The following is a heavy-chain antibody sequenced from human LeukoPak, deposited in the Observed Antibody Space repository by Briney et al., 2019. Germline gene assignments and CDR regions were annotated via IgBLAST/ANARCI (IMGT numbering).Heavy chain of an antibody. D-gene: IGHD6-6*01. V-gene: IGHV1-46*01. CDR3: ARDPDYSSLGGYFDY. Sequence: ASVKVSCKASGYTFTNYYMHWVRQAPGQGPEWMGVINPSGGSTSYAQKFQGRVTMTRDTSTSTVYMELSSLRSEDTAVFYCARDPDYSSLGGYFDYWGQGTLVTVSS. J-gene: IGHJ4*02. CDR2: INPSGGST. CDR1: GYTFTNYY.